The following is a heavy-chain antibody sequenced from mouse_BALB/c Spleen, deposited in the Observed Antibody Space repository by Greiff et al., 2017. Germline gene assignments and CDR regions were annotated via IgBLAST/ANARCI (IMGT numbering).Heavy chain of an antibody. D-gene: IGHD1-1*01. J-gene: IGHJ2*01. V-gene: IGHV1S29*02. CDR1: GYTFTDYN. Sequence: VQLQQSGPELVKPWASVKISCKASGYTFTDYNMHWVKQSHGKSLEWIGYIYPYNGGTGYNQKFKSKATLTVDNSSSTAYMELRSLTSEDSAVYYCARDYYGSSPYFDYWGQGTTLTVSS. CDR3: ARDYYGSSPYFDY. CDR2: IYPYNGGT.